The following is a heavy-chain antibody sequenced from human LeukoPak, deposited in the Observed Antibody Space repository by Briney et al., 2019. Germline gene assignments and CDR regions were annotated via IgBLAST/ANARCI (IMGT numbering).Heavy chain of an antibody. CDR2: ISGSGYYS. J-gene: IGHJ6*03. CDR1: EFTFDNYA. Sequence: GSLRLSCAASEFTFDNYAMSWVRQAPGKGLEWVSVISGSGYYSYYADSVKGRFTVSRDNSKTTLYLQMNSLRAEDTAVYYCARGPLRFLEWLPESYYYRDVWGKGTTVTVSS. D-gene: IGHD3-3*01. CDR3: ARGPLRFLEWLPESYYYRDV. V-gene: IGHV3-23*01.